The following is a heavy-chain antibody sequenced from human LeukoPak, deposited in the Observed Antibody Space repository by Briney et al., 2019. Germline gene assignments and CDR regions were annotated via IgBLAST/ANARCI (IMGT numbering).Heavy chain of an antibody. V-gene: IGHV4-59*08. J-gene: IGHJ5*02. Sequence: SETLSLTCAVYGGSFNGYYWTWIRQPPGKGLEWIGYIYYSGSTNYNPSLKSRVTISVDTSKNQFSLKLSSVTAADTAVYYCAGKTYYDFWSGSSRGSWFDPWGQGTLVTVSS. CDR2: IYYSGST. CDR1: GGSFNGYY. D-gene: IGHD3-3*01. CDR3: AGKTYYDFWSGSSRGSWFDP.